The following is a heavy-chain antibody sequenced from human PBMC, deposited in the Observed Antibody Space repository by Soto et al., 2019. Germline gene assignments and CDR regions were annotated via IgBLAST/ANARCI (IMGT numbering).Heavy chain of an antibody. D-gene: IGHD6-19*01. CDR1: GFTFSDYY. Sequence: PGGSLRLSCASSGFTFSDYYMSWIRQAPGKGLEWVSYISSSSSYTNYADSVKGRFTISRDNAKNSLYLQMNSLRAEDTAVYYCARTTGLAFDYWGQGTLVTVSS. V-gene: IGHV3-11*03. CDR3: ARTTGLAFDY. CDR2: ISSSSSYT. J-gene: IGHJ4*02.